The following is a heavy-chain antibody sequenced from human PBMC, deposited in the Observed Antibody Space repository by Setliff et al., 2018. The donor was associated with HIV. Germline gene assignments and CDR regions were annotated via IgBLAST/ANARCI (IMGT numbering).Heavy chain of an antibody. CDR2: IYYTGSP. D-gene: IGHD6-6*01. V-gene: IGHV4-39*01. CDR1: GVSTISSSSSYY. Sequence: ETLSLTCIVSGVSTISSSSSYYWGWVRQPPGKGLEWIGGIYYTGSPFYNPSLKSRVTISVDTSNNQFSLKLSSVTAADTAVYYCARGGGTSSPIDYHYYIDVWGKGTTVTVSS. J-gene: IGHJ6*03. CDR3: ARGGGTSSPIDYHYYIDV.